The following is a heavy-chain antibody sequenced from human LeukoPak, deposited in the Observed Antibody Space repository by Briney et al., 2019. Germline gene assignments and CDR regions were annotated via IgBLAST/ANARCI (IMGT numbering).Heavy chain of an antibody. V-gene: IGHV3-74*01. J-gene: IGHJ5*02. CDR3: ARAVASSGWYLRNWFDP. D-gene: IGHD6-19*01. CDR1: GFTFSSYW. Sequence: GGSLRLSCAASGFTFSSYWMHWVRQAPGKGLVWVSRINSDGSSTSYADSVKGRFTISRDNAKNTLYLQMNSLRAEDTAVYYCARAVASSGWYLRNWFDPWGQGTLVTVSS. CDR2: INSDGSST.